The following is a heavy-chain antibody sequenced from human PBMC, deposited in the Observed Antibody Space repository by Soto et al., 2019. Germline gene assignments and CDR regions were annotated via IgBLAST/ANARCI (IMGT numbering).Heavy chain of an antibody. J-gene: IGHJ4*02. Sequence: PGGSLRLSCAASGFTFGSYAMHWVRQAPGKGLEWVAVISHDGNNQYYADSVKGRFTISRDNSKNTLFLQMGRLRPEDTAVYYCAGDRWAGVPDYFDSWGQGTLVTVSS. CDR3: AGDRWAGVPDYFDS. V-gene: IGHV3-30-3*01. D-gene: IGHD6-6*01. CDR1: GFTFGSYA. CDR2: ISHDGNNQ.